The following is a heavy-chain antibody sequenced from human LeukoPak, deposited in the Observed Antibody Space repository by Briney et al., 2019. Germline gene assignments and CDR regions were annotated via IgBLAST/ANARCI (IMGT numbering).Heavy chain of an antibody. V-gene: IGHV3-20*04. D-gene: IGHD1-26*01. Sequence: GSLRLSCAASGFTFDEYGMSWVRQAPGKGLEWVSSTNWDGGSTTYADSVQGRFTISRDNAKNSLHLQMKSLRAEDTALYYCARDSFSGSSLDYWGQGTLVTVSS. J-gene: IGHJ4*02. CDR2: TNWDGGST. CDR3: ARDSFSGSSLDY. CDR1: GFTFDEYG.